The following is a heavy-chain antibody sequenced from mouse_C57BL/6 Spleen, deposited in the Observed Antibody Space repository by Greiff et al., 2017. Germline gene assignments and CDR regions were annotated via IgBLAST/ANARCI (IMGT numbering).Heavy chain of an antibody. D-gene: IGHD1-1*01. Sequence: QVQLKESGPELVKPGASVKLSCKASGYTFTSYDINWVKQRPGQGLEWIGWIYPRDGSTKYNEKFKGKATLTVDTSSSTAYMELHSLTSEDSAVYFCARGYYGRDWYFDVWGTGTTVTVSS. V-gene: IGHV1-85*01. CDR2: IYPRDGST. J-gene: IGHJ1*03. CDR3: ARGYYGRDWYFDV. CDR1: GYTFTSYD.